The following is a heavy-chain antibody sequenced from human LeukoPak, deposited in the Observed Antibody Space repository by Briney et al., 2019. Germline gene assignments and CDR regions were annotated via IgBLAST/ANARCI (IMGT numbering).Heavy chain of an antibody. J-gene: IGHJ4*02. CDR1: GGTFSSYA. D-gene: IGHD2-15*01. CDR2: IIPIFGTA. V-gene: IGHV1-69*13. Sequence: SVTVSCKASGGTFSSYAISWVRQAPGQGLEWMGGIIPIFGTANYAQKFQGRVTITADESTSTAYMELSSLRSEDTAVYYCARAVFGYCSGGSCYHRRGYSYGTFDYWGQGTLVTVSS. CDR3: ARAVFGYCSGGSCYHRRGYSYGTFDY.